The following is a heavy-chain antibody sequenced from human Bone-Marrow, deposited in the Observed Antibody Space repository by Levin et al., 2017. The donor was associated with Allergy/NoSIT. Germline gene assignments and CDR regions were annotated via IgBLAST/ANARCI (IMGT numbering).Heavy chain of an antibody. CDR3: ARQNFYFSSGYYGGAFDV. CDR1: GSSFTSDW. V-gene: IGHV5-51*01. CDR2: IYLHDSDT. Sequence: GGSLRLSCQGSGSSFTSDWIGWVRQVPGQGLEWMGIIYLHDSDTRYSPSFQGQVTMSADNSTRTAYLQWGSLKASDTAIYFCARQNFYFSSGYYGGAFDVWDQGTRVTVSS. D-gene: IGHD3-22*01. J-gene: IGHJ3*01.